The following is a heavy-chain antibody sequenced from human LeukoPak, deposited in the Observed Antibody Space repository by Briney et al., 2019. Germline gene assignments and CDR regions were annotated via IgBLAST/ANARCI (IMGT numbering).Heavy chain of an antibody. CDR1: GFTFSSYS. CDR3: ARDTGYSSSSEAY. Sequence: GGSLRLSCAVSGFTFSSYSMNWVRQAPGKGLEWVSSISSSSSYIYYADSVKGRFIISRDNAKDSLYLQMNSLRADDTAVYYCARDTGYSSSSEAYWGQGTLVTVSS. V-gene: IGHV3-21*01. D-gene: IGHD6-6*01. CDR2: ISSSSSYI. J-gene: IGHJ4*02.